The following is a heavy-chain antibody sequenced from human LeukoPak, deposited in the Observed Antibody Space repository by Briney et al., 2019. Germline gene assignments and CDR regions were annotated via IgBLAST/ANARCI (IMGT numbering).Heavy chain of an antibody. CDR3: AREDRYCSGGSCYS. CDR1: GGSISSSSYY. J-gene: IGHJ4*02. Sequence: SETPSLTCTVSGGSISSSSYYWGWIRQPPGKGLEWIGSIYYSGSTYYNPSLKSRVTISVDTSKNQFSLKLSSVTAADTAVYYCAREDRYCSGGSCYSWGQGTLVTVSP. D-gene: IGHD2-15*01. CDR2: IYYSGST. V-gene: IGHV4-39*07.